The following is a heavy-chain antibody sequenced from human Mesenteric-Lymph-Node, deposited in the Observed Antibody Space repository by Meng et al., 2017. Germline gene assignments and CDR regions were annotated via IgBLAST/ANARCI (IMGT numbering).Heavy chain of an antibody. V-gene: IGHV3-74*01. CDR2: INTYGNGA. D-gene: IGHD6-19*01. CDR3: ISFSSGWN. Sequence: VRVCESVGGLVVQGGSIVLTCAISGFLCSNYWHGVGQVPGWGLLWVSRINTYGNGAPYADSVKGRLPVSRDNAGNTLYLQMNSVRAEDTGVYFCISFSSGWNWGQGTLVTVSS. CDR1: GFLCSNYW. J-gene: IGHJ4*01.